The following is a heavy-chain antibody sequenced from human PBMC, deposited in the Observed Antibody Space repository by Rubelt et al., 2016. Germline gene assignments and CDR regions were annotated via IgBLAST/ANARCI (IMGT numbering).Heavy chain of an antibody. D-gene: IGHD3-10*01. CDR1: GGSFSGYY. V-gene: IGHV4-34*01. CDR3: ARGGRYYGSGSYQRHNWFDP. CDR2: INHSGST. J-gene: IGHJ5*02. Sequence: QVQLQQWGAGLLKPSEALSLTCAVYGGSFSGYYWSWIRQPPGKGLEWIGEINHSGSTNYNPSLKRRVTISVDTSKNQFSLKLSSVTAADTAVYYCARGGRYYGSGSYQRHNWFDPWGQGTLVTVSS.